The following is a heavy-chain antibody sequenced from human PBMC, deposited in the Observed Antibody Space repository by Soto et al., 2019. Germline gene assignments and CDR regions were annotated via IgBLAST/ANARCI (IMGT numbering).Heavy chain of an antibody. CDR3: ARNDDTPYYYYGMDV. CDR1: GYTFTSYG. J-gene: IGHJ6*02. D-gene: IGHD3-22*01. CDR2: ISAYNGNT. V-gene: IGHV1-18*04. Sequence: ASVKDSCKASGYTFTSYGISWLRQSPGQGLEWMGWISAYNGNTNYAQKLQGRVTMTTDTSTSTAYMELRSLRSDDTAVYYCARNDDTPYYYYGMDVWGQGTTVTVSS.